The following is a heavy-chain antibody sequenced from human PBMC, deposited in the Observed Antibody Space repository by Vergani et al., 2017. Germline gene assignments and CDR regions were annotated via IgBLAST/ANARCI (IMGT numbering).Heavy chain of an antibody. V-gene: IGHV3-7*03. CDR3: AKDIGRNCYGPEDD. Sequence: EVQLVESGGGLVQPGGSLRLSCAASGFTFSSYWMSWVRQAPGKGLEWVANIKQDGSEKYYVDSVKGRFTISRDNAKNSLYLQMNSLRAEDTALYYCAKDIGRNCYGPEDDWGEGTLVTVSS. CDR1: GFTFSSYW. CDR2: IKQDGSEK. J-gene: IGHJ4*02. D-gene: IGHD2-2*01.